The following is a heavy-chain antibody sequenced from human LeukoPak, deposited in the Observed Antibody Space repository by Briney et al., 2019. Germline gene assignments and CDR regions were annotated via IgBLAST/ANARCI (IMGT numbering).Heavy chain of an antibody. V-gene: IGHV3-7*01. J-gene: IGHJ4*02. CDR2: IKQDGSEK. D-gene: IGHD2-15*01. CDR3: ARDGDVVVVAASEFDY. Sequence: GGSLRLSCAASGFTFSSYWMSWVRQAPGKGLEWVANIKQDGSEKYYVDSAKGRFTISRDNAKNSLYLQMNSLRAEDTAVYYCARDGDVVVVAASEFDYWGQGTLVTVSS. CDR1: GFTFSSYW.